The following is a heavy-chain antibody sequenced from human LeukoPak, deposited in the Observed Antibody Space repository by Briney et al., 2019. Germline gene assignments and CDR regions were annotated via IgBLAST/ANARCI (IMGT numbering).Heavy chain of an antibody. J-gene: IGHJ6*04. D-gene: IGHD3-10*02. Sequence: GGSLRLSCAASGFTFDDYAMHWVRQAPGKGLEWVSGISWNSGSIGYADSVKCRFTISRDNAKNSLYLQMNSLRAEDTAVYYCAELGITMIGGVWGKGTTVTISS. V-gene: IGHV3-9*01. CDR3: AELGITMIGGV. CDR2: ISWNSGSI. CDR1: GFTFDDYA.